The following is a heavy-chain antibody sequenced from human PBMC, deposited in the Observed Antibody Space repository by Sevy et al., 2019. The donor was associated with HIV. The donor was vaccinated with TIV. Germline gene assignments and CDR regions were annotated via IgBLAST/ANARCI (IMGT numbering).Heavy chain of an antibody. V-gene: IGHV3-15*01. Sequence: GGSLRLSCAASGFTFSNAWMSWVRQAPGKGLEWVGRIKSKTDGGTTDYAAPVKGRFTISRDDSKNTLYLQMNSLKTEDTAVYYCTTAPNIVLMVYGGYAFVRDIWGQGTMVTVSS. J-gene: IGHJ3*02. D-gene: IGHD2-8*01. CDR3: TTAPNIVLMVYGGYAFVRDI. CDR1: GFTFSNAW. CDR2: IKSKTDGGTT.